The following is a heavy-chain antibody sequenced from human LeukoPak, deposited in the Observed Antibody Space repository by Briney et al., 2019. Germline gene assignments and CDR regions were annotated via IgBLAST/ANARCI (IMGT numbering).Heavy chain of an antibody. CDR3: AKQDPYSSGWYP. CDR1: GLTFDTYA. V-gene: IGHV3-23*01. J-gene: IGHJ5*02. Sequence: PEASLRLSCAASGLTFDTYAMSWVRQAPGKGLEWVSAISDSGGSTYYADSVKGRFTISRDHSKNTLYLQMNSLRAEDTAVYYCAKQDPYSSGWYPWGQGTLVTVSS. CDR2: ISDSGGST. D-gene: IGHD6-19*01.